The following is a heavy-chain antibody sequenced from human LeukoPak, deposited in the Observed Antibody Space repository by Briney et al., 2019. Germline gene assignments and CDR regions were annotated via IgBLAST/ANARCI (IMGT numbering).Heavy chain of an antibody. CDR2: INHSGST. V-gene: IGHV4-39*07. Sequence: PSETLSLTCTVSGGSISSSSYYWGWIRQPPGKGLEWIGEINHSGSTNYNPSLKSRVTISVDTSKNQFSLKLCSVTAADTAVYYCAVAGVDAFDIWGQGTMVTVSS. CDR1: GGSISSSSYY. CDR3: AVAGVDAFDI. J-gene: IGHJ3*02. D-gene: IGHD6-19*01.